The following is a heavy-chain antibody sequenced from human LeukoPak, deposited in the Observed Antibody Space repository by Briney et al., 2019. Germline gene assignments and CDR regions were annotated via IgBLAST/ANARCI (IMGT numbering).Heavy chain of an antibody. V-gene: IGHV4-34*01. CDR3: ARGLSDYYDFWSGIPFYYYYGMDV. J-gene: IGHJ6*02. Sequence: PSETLSLTCAVYGGSFSGYYWSWIRQPPGKGLEWTGEINHSGSTNYNPSLKSRVTISVDTSKNQFSLKLSSVTAADTAVYYCARGLSDYYDFWSGIPFYYYYGMDVWGQGTTVTVSS. CDR2: INHSGST. CDR1: GGSFSGYY. D-gene: IGHD3-3*01.